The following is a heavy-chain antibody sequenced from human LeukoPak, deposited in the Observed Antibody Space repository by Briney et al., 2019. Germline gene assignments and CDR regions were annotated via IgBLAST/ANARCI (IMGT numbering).Heavy chain of an antibody. D-gene: IGHD3-3*01. CDR1: GYTFTSYD. Sequence: ASVKVSCKASGYTFTSYDINWVRQATGQGLEWMGWMNPNSGNTGYAQKFQGRVTMTRNTSISTAYMELSSLRSEDTAVYYCARTDDFWSGYYYYYYYMDVWGKGTTVTVSS. V-gene: IGHV1-8*01. J-gene: IGHJ6*03. CDR3: ARTDDFWSGYYYYYYYMDV. CDR2: MNPNSGNT.